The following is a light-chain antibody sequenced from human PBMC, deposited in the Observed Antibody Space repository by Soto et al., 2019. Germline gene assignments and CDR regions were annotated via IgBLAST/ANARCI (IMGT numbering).Light chain of an antibody. CDR2: GAS. CDR3: QQRSNWPRT. V-gene: IGKV3-15*01. CDR1: QSVSSY. J-gene: IGKJ1*01. Sequence: EIVMTQSPATLSVSPGERVTLSCRASQSVSSYLAWYQQKPGQAPRLLIYGASTRATGIPARFSGSGSGPEFTLTISSLQSEDFAVYYCQQRSNWPRTFGQGTKVEIK.